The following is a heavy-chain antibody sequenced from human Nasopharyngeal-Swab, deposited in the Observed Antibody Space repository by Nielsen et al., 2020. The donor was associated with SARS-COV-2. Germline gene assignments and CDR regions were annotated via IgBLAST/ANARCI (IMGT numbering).Heavy chain of an antibody. V-gene: IGHV3-74*01. Sequence: GESRKISCAASGFTFSSSWRHWVRQAPGKGLVWVSRINSDGSSTSYADSVKGRFTISRDNAKNTLYLQMNSLRAEDTAVYYCASGQSTADYWGQGTLVTVSS. D-gene: IGHD1-1*01. CDR1: GFTFSSSW. J-gene: IGHJ4*02. CDR3: ASGQSTADY. CDR2: INSDGSST.